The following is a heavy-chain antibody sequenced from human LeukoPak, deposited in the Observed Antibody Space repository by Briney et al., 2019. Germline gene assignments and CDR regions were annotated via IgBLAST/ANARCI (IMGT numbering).Heavy chain of an antibody. CDR1: GGSLSSGSYY. V-gene: IGHV4-61*01. D-gene: IGHD5-24*01. J-gene: IGHJ5*02. Sequence: SETLSLTCTVSGGSLSSGSYYWNWIRQPPGKGLEWIGYIYYSGSTNYNPSLKSRFTISVDTSKNQFSLKLSSVTSADTAVYYCARGGGGYNYLCWFDPWGQGSLVTVSS. CDR2: IYYSGST. CDR3: ARGGGGYNYLCWFDP.